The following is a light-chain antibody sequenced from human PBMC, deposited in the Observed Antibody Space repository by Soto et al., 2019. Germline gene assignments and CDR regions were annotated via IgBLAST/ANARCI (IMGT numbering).Light chain of an antibody. V-gene: IGKV3-15*01. CDR3: QQYNNWPLT. CDR2: GAS. Sequence: EIVMTQSPATLSVSPGESATLSCRASQSVSNNLSWYQQKPGQAPRLLIYGASARATGIPARCSGSGSGTEFTLTISSLQSEDFAVYCCQQYNNWPLTFGGGTKVEIK. J-gene: IGKJ4*01. CDR1: QSVSNN.